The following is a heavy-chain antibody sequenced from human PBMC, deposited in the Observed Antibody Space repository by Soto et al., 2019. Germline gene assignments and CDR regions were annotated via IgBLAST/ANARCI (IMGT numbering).Heavy chain of an antibody. D-gene: IGHD2-15*01. V-gene: IGHV1-69*08. J-gene: IGHJ6*02. CDR3: AREQVILGTYGMDV. Sequence: QVQLVQSGAEVKKPGSSVKVSCKASGGTFSSYTISWVRQAPGQGREWMGRIIPILVIADYAQNFQGRVTITADKSTSTAYMELSSLRSEDTAVYYCAREQVILGTYGMDVWGQGTTVTVSS. CDR1: GGTFSSYT. CDR2: IIPILVIA.